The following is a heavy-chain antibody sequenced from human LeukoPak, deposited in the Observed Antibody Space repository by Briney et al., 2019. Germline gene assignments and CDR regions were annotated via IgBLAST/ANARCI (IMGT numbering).Heavy chain of an antibody. D-gene: IGHD2-21*02. J-gene: IGHJ4*02. Sequence: SETLSLTCTVSGGSISSYYWSWIRQPPGKGLEWTGYIYYSGSTNYNPSLKSRVTISVDTSKNQFSLELSSVTAADTAVYYCAREGGGDSYWGQGTLVTVSS. CDR1: GGSISSYY. CDR2: IYYSGST. V-gene: IGHV4-59*01. CDR3: AREGGGDSY.